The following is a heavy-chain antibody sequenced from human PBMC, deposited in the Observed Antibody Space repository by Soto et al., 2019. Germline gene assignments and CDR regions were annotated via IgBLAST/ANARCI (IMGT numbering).Heavy chain of an antibody. J-gene: IGHJ6*02. Sequence: GSLRLSCAASGFDFSTHIMVWVRQAPGKGLEWVSTIFTNTIDTYYADSVKGRFTISRDNSRKMLFLQMSGLRAEDTAVYFFVRRHNVGWYGLDLWGQGTTVTVSS. D-gene: IGHD6-19*01. V-gene: IGHV3-23*05. CDR3: VRRHNVGWYGLDL. CDR2: IFTNTIDT. CDR1: GFDFSTHI.